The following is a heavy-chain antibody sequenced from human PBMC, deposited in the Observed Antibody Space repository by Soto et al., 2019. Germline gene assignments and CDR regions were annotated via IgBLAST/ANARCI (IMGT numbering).Heavy chain of an antibody. D-gene: IGHD2-2*01. CDR3: ARGGDIVVVPAANYYYYGMDV. CDR2: INHSGST. Sequence: PSETLSLTCAVYGGSFSGYYWSWIRQPPGKGLEWIGEINHSGSTNYNPSLKSRVTISVDTSKSQFSLKLSSVTAADTAVYYCARGGDIVVVPAANYYYYGMDVWGQGTTVTVSS. J-gene: IGHJ6*02. V-gene: IGHV4-34*01. CDR1: GGSFSGYY.